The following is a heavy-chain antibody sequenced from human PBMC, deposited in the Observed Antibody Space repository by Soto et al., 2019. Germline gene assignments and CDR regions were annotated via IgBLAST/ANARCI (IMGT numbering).Heavy chain of an antibody. CDR2: IIPIFGTA. V-gene: IGHV1-69*13. CDR3: ARDPDPILITGTVAGFDY. J-gene: IGHJ4*02. D-gene: IGHD1-7*01. Sequence: ALVKVSCKASGGTFSSYAISWVRQAPGQGLEWMGGIIPIFGTANYAQKFQGRVTITADESTSTAYMELSSLRSEDTAVYYCARDPDPILITGTVAGFDYWGQGTLVTVSS. CDR1: GGTFSSYA.